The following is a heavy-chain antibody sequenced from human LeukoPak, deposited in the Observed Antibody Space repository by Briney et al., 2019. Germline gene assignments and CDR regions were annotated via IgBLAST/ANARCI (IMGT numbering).Heavy chain of an antibody. CDR2: IKSDGRTT. V-gene: IGHV3-74*01. D-gene: IGHD1-26*01. Sequence: QPGGSLRLSCVASGFNLSNYWMHWVRQAPGKGPVWVSRIKSDGRTTSYADSVKGRFTISRDNAKNTLYLQMNSVRAEDTAVYYCARGMGFDPWGQGTLVTVSS. J-gene: IGHJ5*02. CDR3: ARGMGFDP. CDR1: GFNLSNYW.